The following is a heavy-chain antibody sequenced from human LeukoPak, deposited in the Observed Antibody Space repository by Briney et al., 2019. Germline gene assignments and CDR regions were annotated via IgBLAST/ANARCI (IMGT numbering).Heavy chain of an antibody. CDR1: GYSISSGYY. CDR3: ARRRDSSSDAFDI. V-gene: IGHV4-38-2*01. CDR2: IYHSGST. Sequence: SETLSLTCAVSGYSISSGYYWGWIRQPPGKGLEWIVSIYHSGSTYYNPSLKSRVTISVDTSKNQFSLKLSSVTAADTAVYYCARRRDSSSDAFDIWGQGTMVTVSS. D-gene: IGHD6-6*01. J-gene: IGHJ3*02.